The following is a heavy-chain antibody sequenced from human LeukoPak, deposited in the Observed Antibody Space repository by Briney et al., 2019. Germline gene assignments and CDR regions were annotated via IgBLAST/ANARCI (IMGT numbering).Heavy chain of an antibody. V-gene: IGHV1-24*01. J-gene: IGHJ4*02. CDR1: GYTLTESS. Sequence: ASVKVSCKVSGYTLTESSMHWVRQAPGKGLEWMGGFDPEDGETIYAQKFQGRVTMTEDTSTDTAYMELSSLRSEDTAVYYCAAHFPKLRYFVNFDYWGQGTLVTVSS. D-gene: IGHD3-9*01. CDR2: FDPEDGET. CDR3: AAHFPKLRYFVNFDY.